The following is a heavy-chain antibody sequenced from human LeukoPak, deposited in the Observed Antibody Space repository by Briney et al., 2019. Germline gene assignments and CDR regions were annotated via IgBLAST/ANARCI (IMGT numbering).Heavy chain of an antibody. J-gene: IGHJ4*02. CDR2: IYYSGST. V-gene: IGHV4-59*01. CDR3: ARAKPYYDFWSGYYKAHALDY. CDR1: GGSISSYY. Sequence: SETLSLTCTVSGGSISSYYWSWIRQPPGKGLEWIGYIYYSGSTNYNPSLKSRVTISVDTSKNQFSLKLSSVTAADTAVYYCARAKPYYDFWSGYYKAHALDYWGQGTLVTVSS. D-gene: IGHD3-3*01.